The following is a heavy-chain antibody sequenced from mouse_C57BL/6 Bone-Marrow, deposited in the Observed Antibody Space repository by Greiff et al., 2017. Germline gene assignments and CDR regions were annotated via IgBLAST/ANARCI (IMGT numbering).Heavy chain of an antibody. D-gene: IGHD1-1*01. Sequence: VKLMESGPGLVAPSQSLSITCTVSGFSLTSYGVHWVRQPPGKGLEWLVVIWSDGSTTYNSALKSRLSISKDNSKSQVFLKMNSLHTDDTAMYYCARHAAYYGGFDYWGQGTTLTVSS. CDR1: GFSLTSYG. J-gene: IGHJ2*01. CDR2: IWSDGST. V-gene: IGHV2-6-1*01. CDR3: ARHAAYYGGFDY.